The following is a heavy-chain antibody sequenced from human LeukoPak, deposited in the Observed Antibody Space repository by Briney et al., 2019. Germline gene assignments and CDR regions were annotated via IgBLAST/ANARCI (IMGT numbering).Heavy chain of an antibody. CDR1: GFTFSSYS. CDR2: ISSSSSYI. J-gene: IGHJ4*02. V-gene: IGHV3-21*01. Sequence: SGGSLRLSCAASGFTFSSYSMNWVRQAPGKGLEWVSSISSSSSYIYYADSVKGRFTISRDNAKNSLYLQMNSLRAEDTAVYYCAKSGYSYGQGAYYFDYWGQGTLVTVSS. D-gene: IGHD5-18*01. CDR3: AKSGYSYGQGAYYFDY.